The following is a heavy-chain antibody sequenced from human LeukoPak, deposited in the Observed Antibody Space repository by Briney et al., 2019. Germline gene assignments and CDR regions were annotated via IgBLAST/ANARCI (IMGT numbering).Heavy chain of an antibody. CDR1: SASISSYY. CDR3: ARYTVSSWAPSAFDY. Sequence: SETLSLTCTVSSASISSYYWSWIRQPPGKGLEWIGRIHTSGSTNYNPSLKSRVTMSVDTSKNQFSLKLRSVTAADTAVYYCARYTVSSWAPSAFDYWGQGTLVTVSS. V-gene: IGHV4-4*07. CDR2: IHTSGST. J-gene: IGHJ4*02. D-gene: IGHD6-13*01.